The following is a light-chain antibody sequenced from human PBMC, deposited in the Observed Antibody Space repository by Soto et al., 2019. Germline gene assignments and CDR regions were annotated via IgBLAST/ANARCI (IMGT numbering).Light chain of an antibody. CDR1: QSISSW. CDR3: QQYNSLYN. J-gene: IGKJ2*01. CDR2: KAS. Sequence: DIQMTQSPSALSASVGDRVTITCRASQSISSWLAWYQQKPGKAPKLLIYKASSLESGVPSRFSGRGSGTEFTLTISSPQTDDFATYYCQQYNSLYNFGKETKLEIK. V-gene: IGKV1-5*03.